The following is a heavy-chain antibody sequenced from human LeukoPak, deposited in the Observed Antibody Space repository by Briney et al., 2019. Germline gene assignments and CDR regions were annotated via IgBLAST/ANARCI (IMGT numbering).Heavy chain of an antibody. CDR3: ARDPYYYDSSGYYVD. D-gene: IGHD3-22*01. J-gene: IGHJ4*02. Sequence: GGSLRPSCAASGFTFSSYEMNWVRQAPGKGLEWVSYISSSGSTIYYADSVKGRFTISRDNAKNSLYLQMNSLRAEDTAVYYCARDPYYYDSSGYYVDWGQGTLVTVSS. CDR2: ISSSGSTI. CDR1: GFTFSSYE. V-gene: IGHV3-48*03.